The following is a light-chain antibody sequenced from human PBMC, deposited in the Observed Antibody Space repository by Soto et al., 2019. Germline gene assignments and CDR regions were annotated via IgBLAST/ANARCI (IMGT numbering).Light chain of an antibody. Sequence: QSVLTQPPSVSGAPGQRVTISCTGSSSNIGAGYDVHWYQRLPGTAPKLLIYGNTNRPSGVPDRFSGSKSDTSASLVITGLQAEDEADSYCQSYDSSLITYVLGTGTKVTV. J-gene: IGLJ1*01. V-gene: IGLV1-40*01. CDR2: GNT. CDR3: QSYDSSLITYV. CDR1: SSNIGAGYD.